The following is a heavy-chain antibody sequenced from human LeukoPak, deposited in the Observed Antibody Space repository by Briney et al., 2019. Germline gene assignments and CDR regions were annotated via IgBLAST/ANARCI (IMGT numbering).Heavy chain of an antibody. CDR2: ISGSGGST. V-gene: IGHV3-23*01. CDR1: GFTFSSYA. D-gene: IGHD6-19*01. Sequence: GGSLRLSCVASGFTFSSYAMSWVRQAPGKGLEWVSGISGSGGSTYYADSVKGRFTISRDNSKNTPFLQMNSLRAEDTAVYYCAKETYSSGWCPYFDYWGQGTLVTVSS. J-gene: IGHJ4*02. CDR3: AKETYSSGWCPYFDY.